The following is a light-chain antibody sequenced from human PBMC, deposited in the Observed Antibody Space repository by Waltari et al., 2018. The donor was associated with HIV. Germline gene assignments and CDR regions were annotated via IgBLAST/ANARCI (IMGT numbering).Light chain of an antibody. CDR1: QDIASW. Sequence: DIRMTQSPSSVSASVGDRVTITCRASQDIASWLAWYQQKPGKAPTLLIYGASNLHSGVPSRFSGTASGTDFTLTISNLQPEDFATYFCQQANSFPYTFGQGTKLEIK. CDR2: GAS. CDR3: QQANSFPYT. J-gene: IGKJ2*01. V-gene: IGKV1-12*01.